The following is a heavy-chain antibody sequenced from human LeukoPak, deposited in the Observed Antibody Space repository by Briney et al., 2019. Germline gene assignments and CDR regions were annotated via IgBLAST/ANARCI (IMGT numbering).Heavy chain of an antibody. CDR1: GFTFSSYS. CDR3: ARGGYGDYLLYY. CDR2: ISSSSSYI. V-gene: IGHV3-21*01. D-gene: IGHD4-17*01. Sequence: GGSLRLSCAASGFTFSSYSMNWVRQAPGKGLEWVSSISSSSSYIYYADSVKGRFTISRDNVKNSLYLQMNSLRAEDTAVYYCARGGYGDYLLYYWGQGTLVTVSS. J-gene: IGHJ4*02.